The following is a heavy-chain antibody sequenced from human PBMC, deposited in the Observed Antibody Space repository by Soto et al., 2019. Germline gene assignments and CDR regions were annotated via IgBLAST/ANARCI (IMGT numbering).Heavy chain of an antibody. V-gene: IGHV3-23*01. CDR1: GFTFSSYA. CDR3: AKVPSSGWYFDY. D-gene: IGHD6-19*01. CDR2: ISGSGGST. J-gene: IGHJ4*01. Sequence: HPGGSLRLSCAASGFTFSSYAMSWVRQAPGKGLEWVSAISGSGGSTYYADSVKGRFTISRDNSKNTLYLQMNSLRAEDTAVYYCAKVPSSGWYFDYWGQGTLVTVSS.